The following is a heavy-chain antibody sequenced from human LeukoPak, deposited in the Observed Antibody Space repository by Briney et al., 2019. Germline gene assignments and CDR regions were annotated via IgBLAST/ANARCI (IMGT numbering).Heavy chain of an antibody. V-gene: IGHV3-30*03. CDR3: ARDLSPVVRASPMGY. J-gene: IGHJ4*02. D-gene: IGHD3-10*01. Sequence: GRSLRLSCAASGFTFSSYGMHWVRQSPGKGLEWVALITYDGYYKYYSDSVKGRFTISSDTSKNTLYLQMNSLRAEDTAVYYCARDLSPVVRASPMGYWGQGTLVTVSS. CDR2: ITYDGYYK. CDR1: GFTFSSYG.